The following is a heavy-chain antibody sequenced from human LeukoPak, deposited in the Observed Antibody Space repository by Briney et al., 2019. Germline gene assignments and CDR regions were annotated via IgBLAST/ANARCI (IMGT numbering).Heavy chain of an antibody. CDR2: INPNSGGT. Sequence: GASVKVSFTASGYTFTGYYMHWVRQAPGQGLEWMGWINPNSGGTNYAQKFQGRVTMTRDTSISTAYMELSRLRSDDTAVYYCARVEADYYYYYGMDVWGQGTTVTVSS. CDR1: GYTFTGYY. CDR3: ARVEADYYYYYGMDV. J-gene: IGHJ6*02. D-gene: IGHD5-24*01. V-gene: IGHV1-2*02.